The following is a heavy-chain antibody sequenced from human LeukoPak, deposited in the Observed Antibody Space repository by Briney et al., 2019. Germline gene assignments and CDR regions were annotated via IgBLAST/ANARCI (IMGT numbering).Heavy chain of an antibody. CDR2: IYYRGST. J-gene: IGHJ4*02. D-gene: IGHD6-13*01. V-gene: IGHV4-59*01. CDR3: ARVAYSSSWCLDSAFDY. CDR1: GGSISSYY. Sequence: SETLSLTCTVSGGSISSYYWSWIRQPPGKGLEWIGYIYYRGSTNYNPSLKSRVTISVDTSKNQFSLKLSSVTAADTAVYYCARVAYSSSWCLDSAFDYWGQGTLVTVSS.